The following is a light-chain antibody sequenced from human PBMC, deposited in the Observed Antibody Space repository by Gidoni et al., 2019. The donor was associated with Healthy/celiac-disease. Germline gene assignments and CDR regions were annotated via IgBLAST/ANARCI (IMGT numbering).Light chain of an antibody. CDR3: AAWDDSLNGWV. J-gene: IGLJ3*02. Sequence: QSVLTPPPAPSGTPGQRVTITCSGSSSNLGSNTVNWYQQLPGTAPKLLIYSNNQRPSGFPDRFSGSKSGTSASLAISGLQSEDEADYYCAAWDDSLNGWVFGGGTKLTVL. V-gene: IGLV1-44*01. CDR2: SNN. CDR1: SSNLGSNT.